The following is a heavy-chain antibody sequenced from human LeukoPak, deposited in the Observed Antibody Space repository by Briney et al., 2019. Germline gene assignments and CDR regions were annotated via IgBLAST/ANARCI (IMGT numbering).Heavy chain of an antibody. CDR3: ARGLVFATDDAFDL. CDR1: GASIRGYF. Sequence: SETLSLTCSVSGASIRGYFWSWLRHSPGKGLEWIGYVYDNDISNFNPSLESRVTILVDRSKSQFSLNLRSVTAADTAVYYCARGLVFATDDAFDLWGPGTMVTVSS. V-gene: IGHV4-59*01. CDR2: VYDNDIS. J-gene: IGHJ3*01. D-gene: IGHD2-21*01.